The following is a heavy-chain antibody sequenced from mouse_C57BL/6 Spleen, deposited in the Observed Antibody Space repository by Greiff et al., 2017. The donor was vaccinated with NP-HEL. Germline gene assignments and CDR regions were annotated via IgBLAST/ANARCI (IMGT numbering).Heavy chain of an antibody. CDR3: ARLIYYAMDY. CDR1: GYTFTSYW. J-gene: IGHJ4*01. Sequence: QVQLQQPGAELVMPGASVKLSCKASGYTFTSYWMHWVKQRPGQGLEWIGEIDTSDSYTNYNQKFKGKSTLTVDKSSSTAYMQLSSRTSEDSAVYYCARLIYYAMDYWGQGTSVTVSS. CDR2: IDTSDSYT. V-gene: IGHV1-69*01.